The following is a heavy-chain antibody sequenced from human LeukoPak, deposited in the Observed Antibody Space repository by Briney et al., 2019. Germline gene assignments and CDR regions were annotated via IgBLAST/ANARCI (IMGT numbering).Heavy chain of an antibody. CDR1: GSTFTGYH. D-gene: IGHD3-22*01. CDR3: ARGGNVVAGYYLTDYGMDV. V-gene: IGHV1-2*02. J-gene: IGHJ6*02. CDR2: ISPTGGGT. Sequence: ASVKVSCKASGSTFTGYHVIWVRQAPGQGLEWMGWISPTGGGTKYAQKFQGRVTMTKDTSIDTFYMELNRLRSDDTAVYYCARGGNVVAGYYLTDYGMDVWGQGTKVTVSS.